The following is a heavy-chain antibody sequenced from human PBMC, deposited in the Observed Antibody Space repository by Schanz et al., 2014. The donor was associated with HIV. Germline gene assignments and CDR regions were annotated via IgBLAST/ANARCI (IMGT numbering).Heavy chain of an antibody. CDR1: VSRFSFSDFA. J-gene: IGHJ4*02. Sequence: EVQLVESGGGLVKPGGSLRLSCAVSVSRFSFSDFAMSWVRQAPGKGLEWVSSLSARGGDTYYADSVKGRFTISRDNSMNTLFLQMNSLRAEDTAVYYCVQDPEMDAITGYFPYWGQGTLVTVSS. CDR2: LSARGGDT. D-gene: IGHD3-16*01. CDR3: VQDPEMDAITGYFPY. V-gene: IGHV3-23*04.